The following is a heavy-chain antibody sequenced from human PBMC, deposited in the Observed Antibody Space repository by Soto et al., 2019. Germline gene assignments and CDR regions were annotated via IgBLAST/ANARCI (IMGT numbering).Heavy chain of an antibody. D-gene: IGHD5-12*01. CDR3: TRASSGYDLYYYYYYYMDV. Sequence: GGSLRLSCAASGFTFSGSAMHWVRQASGKGLEWVGRIRSKANSYATAYAASVKGRFTISRDDSKNTAYLQMNSLKTEDTAVYYCTRASSGYDLYYYYYYYMDVWGKGTTVTVSS. CDR1: GFTFSGSA. V-gene: IGHV3-73*01. CDR2: IRSKANSYAT. J-gene: IGHJ6*03.